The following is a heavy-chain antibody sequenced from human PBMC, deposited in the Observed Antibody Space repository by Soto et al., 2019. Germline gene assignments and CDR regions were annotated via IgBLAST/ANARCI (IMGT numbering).Heavy chain of an antibody. CDR1: GNTVPNYA. CDR3: ARAGYYYGSGSYYSPGYFDY. CDR2: INAGNGNT. V-gene: IGHV1-3*01. J-gene: IGHJ4*02. Sequence: ASVKVSCKASGNTVPNYAIHWVRQAPGQRLEWMGWINAGNGNTKYSQKFQGRVTITRDTSASTAYMELSSLRSEDTAVYYCARAGYYYGSGSYYSPGYFDYWGQGTLVTVSS. D-gene: IGHD3-10*01.